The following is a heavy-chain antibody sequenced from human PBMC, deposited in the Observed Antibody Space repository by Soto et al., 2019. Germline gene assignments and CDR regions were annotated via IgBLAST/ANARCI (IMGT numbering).Heavy chain of an antibody. J-gene: IGHJ4*02. CDR1: GFNFNTAW. D-gene: IGHD4-17*01. Sequence: GGSLRLSCSASGFNFNTAWIHWVRQVPGEGLAWVSRINNNDGVTSYADSVRGRFTISRDDAKNTLYLQMNSLRVEDTAVYFCTTVFAFWGQGALVTVSS. CDR2: INNNDGVT. CDR3: TTVFAF. V-gene: IGHV3-74*01.